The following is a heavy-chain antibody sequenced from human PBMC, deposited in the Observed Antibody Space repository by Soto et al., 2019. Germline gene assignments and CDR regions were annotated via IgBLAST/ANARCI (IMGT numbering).Heavy chain of an antibody. CDR2: INPDGSVK. D-gene: IGHD3-22*01. CDR1: GFTFSAYW. CDR3: ARGYDYLIDY. V-gene: IGHV3-7*01. J-gene: IGHJ4*02. Sequence: GGSLRLSCAASGFTFSAYWINWVRQTPGKGLEWVANINPDGSVKNYAESVKGRFTISRDNAKNSLYLQMNSLRAEDTAVYSCARGYDYLIDYWGQGTPVTVS.